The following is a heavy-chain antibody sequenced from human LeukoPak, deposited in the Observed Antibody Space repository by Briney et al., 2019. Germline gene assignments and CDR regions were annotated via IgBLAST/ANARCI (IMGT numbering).Heavy chain of an antibody. D-gene: IGHD3-22*01. Sequence: GRSLRLSCVASGFTFSSYAMHWVRQAPGKGLEWVAVISYDGSNKYYADSVKGRFTISRDNSKNTLYLQMNSLRAEDTAVYYCARDGGSGYYYSFDYWGQGTLVTVSS. CDR3: ARDGGSGYYYSFDY. J-gene: IGHJ4*02. CDR2: ISYDGSNK. V-gene: IGHV3-30-3*01. CDR1: GFTFSSYA.